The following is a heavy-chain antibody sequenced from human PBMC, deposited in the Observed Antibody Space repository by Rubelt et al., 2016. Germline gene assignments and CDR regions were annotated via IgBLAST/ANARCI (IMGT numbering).Heavy chain of an antibody. V-gene: IGHV3-21*01. D-gene: IGHD4-17*01. Sequence: EVQLVESGGGLVKPGGSLRLSCAASGFSFNTYYMNWVRQAPGRGLEWVSFISRSSRDIRYADSVKGRFTISRDNAKSSLYLQMKSLRTEDTAVYYWARNIYGDGDTDALDIWGQGTRVTVSS. CDR1: GFSFNTYY. CDR3: ARNIYGDGDTDALDI. J-gene: IGHJ3*02. CDR2: ISRSSRDI.